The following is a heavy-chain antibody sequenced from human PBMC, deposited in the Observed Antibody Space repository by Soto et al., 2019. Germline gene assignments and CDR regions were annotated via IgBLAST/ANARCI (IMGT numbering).Heavy chain of an antibody. V-gene: IGHV4-4*02. D-gene: IGHD2-21*02. Sequence: QVQLQESGPGLVKPSGTLSLTCAVSGGSVSSNNWWRWVRQSPGKGLEWMGEIYHSGSAHYNPSLKSRATISLDKSKNLFSLRLTSVTAADTAVYYCARVPGVVVSADDAFDIWGPGTRVIVSS. CDR3: ARVPGVVVSADDAFDI. CDR1: GGSVSSNNW. J-gene: IGHJ3*02. CDR2: IYHSGSA.